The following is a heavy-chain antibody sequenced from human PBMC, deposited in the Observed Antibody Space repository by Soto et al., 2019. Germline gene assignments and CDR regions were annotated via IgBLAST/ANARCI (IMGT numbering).Heavy chain of an antibody. J-gene: IGHJ5*01. V-gene: IGHV3-30*18. CDR1: GFTFNTYG. CDR3: AKARYDGSSSGRVGS. D-gene: IGHD6-6*01. CDR2: IAYDGSNA. Sequence: QVQLVESGGGVVQPGRSLRLSCAASGFTFNTYGVHWVRQAPGTGLEWLAVIAYDGSNAYYADSVKGRFTISRDNSKNTLYLQMNSLRAEDTAVYYCAKARYDGSSSGRVGSWGQGTLVTVSS.